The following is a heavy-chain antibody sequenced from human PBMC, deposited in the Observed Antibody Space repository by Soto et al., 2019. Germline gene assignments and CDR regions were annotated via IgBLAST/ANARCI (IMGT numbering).Heavy chain of an antibody. V-gene: IGHV1-18*01. D-gene: IGHD3-22*01. J-gene: IGHJ4*02. CDR2: ISAYNVNT. CDR1: GYTFTSYG. Sequence: QVQLVQSGAEVKKPGASVKVSCKASGYTFTSYGISWVRQAPGQGREWRGWISAYNVNTNYAQKLQGRDTMTTDTATSTAYMERGRLRSDDTAVYDCARDPKRRSYYSSGQEGYWGEGTLVIVSA. CDR3: ARDPKRRSYYSSGQEGY.